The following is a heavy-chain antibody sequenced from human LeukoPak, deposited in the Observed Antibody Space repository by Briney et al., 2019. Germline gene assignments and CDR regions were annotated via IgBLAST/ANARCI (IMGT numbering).Heavy chain of an antibody. J-gene: IGHJ4*02. D-gene: IGHD3-22*01. V-gene: IGHV3-21*01. CDR2: ISSSSRYI. CDR3: ARGAQTYYDKAPVDY. Sequence: GGSLRLSCAASGLTFSSYSMNWVRQAPGKGLEWVSSISSSSRYIHYADSVKGRFTISRDNAKNSLYLQMNGLRAEDTAVYYCARGAQTYYDKAPVDYWGQGTLVTVSS. CDR1: GLTFSSYS.